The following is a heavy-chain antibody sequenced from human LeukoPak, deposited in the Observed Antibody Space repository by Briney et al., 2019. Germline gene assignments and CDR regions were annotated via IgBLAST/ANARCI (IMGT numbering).Heavy chain of an antibody. Sequence: EASVKVSCKASGGTFSSYAISWVRQAPGQGLEWMGGIIPIFGTANYAQKFQGRVTITADKSTSTAYMELSSLRSEDTAVYYCGRSGGSANWFDPWGQGTLVTVSS. J-gene: IGHJ5*02. CDR1: GGTFSSYA. CDR2: IIPIFGTA. D-gene: IGHD2-15*01. CDR3: GRSGGSANWFDP. V-gene: IGHV1-69*06.